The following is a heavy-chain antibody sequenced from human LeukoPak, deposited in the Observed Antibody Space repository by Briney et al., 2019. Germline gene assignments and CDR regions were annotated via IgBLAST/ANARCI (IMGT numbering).Heavy chain of an antibody. CDR2: INPNSGGT. J-gene: IGHJ4*02. D-gene: IGHD1-1*01. CDR3: ARADWNDNGFDY. Sequence: ASVKVSCKASGYTFTGYYMHWVRQGPGQGLEWVGWINPNSGGTNYAQKFQGRVTMTRDTSISTAYMELSRLRSDDTAVYYCARADWNDNGFDYWGQGTLVTVSS. CDR1: GYTFTGYY. V-gene: IGHV1-2*02.